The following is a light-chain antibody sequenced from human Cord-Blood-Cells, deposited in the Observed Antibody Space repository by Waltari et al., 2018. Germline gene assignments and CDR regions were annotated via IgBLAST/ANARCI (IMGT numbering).Light chain of an antibody. CDR3: QSYDSSLSGFYV. CDR1: SSNIGAGYD. V-gene: IGLV1-40*01. CDR2: GNS. Sequence: QSVLTQPPSVSGAPGQRVTISCTGSSSNIGAGYDVHWYQQLPGTAPKLLFDGNSNRPSGVPDRFSGSKSGTSASLAITGLQAEDEADYYCQSYDSSLSGFYVFGTGTKVTVL. J-gene: IGLJ1*01.